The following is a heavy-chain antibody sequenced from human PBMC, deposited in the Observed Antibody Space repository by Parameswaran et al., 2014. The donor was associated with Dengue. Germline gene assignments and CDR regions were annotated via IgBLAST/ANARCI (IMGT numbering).Heavy chain of an antibody. CDR3: ARYRIYSGGTSYYAMDV. V-gene: IGHV1-18*01. D-gene: IGHD1-26*01. J-gene: IGHJ6*02. Sequence: SWVRQAPGQGLEWMGSINPYTYNTNYAQNFQGRVTITTDTSSNTVYMDLRSLRSDDTAVYYCARYRIYSGGTSYYAMDVWGQGTTVTVSS. CDR2: INPYTYNT.